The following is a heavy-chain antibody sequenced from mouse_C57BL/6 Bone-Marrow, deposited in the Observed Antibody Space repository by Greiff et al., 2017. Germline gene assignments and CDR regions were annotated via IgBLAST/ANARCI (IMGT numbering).Heavy chain of an antibody. CDR2: ISDGGSYT. J-gene: IGHJ4*01. CDR1: GFTFSSYA. Sequence: EVMLVESGGGLVKPGGSLKLSCAASGFTFSSYAMSWVRQTPEKRLEWVATISDGGSYTYYPDNVKGRFTISRDNAKNNLYLQMSHLKSEDTAMYYCARVGGNYEGAMDYWGQGTSVTVSS. V-gene: IGHV5-4*03. CDR3: ARVGGNYEGAMDY. D-gene: IGHD2-1*01.